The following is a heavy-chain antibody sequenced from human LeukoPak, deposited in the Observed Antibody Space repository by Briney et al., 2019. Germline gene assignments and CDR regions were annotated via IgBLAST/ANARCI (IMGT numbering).Heavy chain of an antibody. CDR2: IYYSGST. V-gene: IGHV4-38-2*02. CDR3: ARHVRKRGIAAAGSPGWFDP. CDR1: GYSLSSGYY. D-gene: IGHD6-13*01. J-gene: IGHJ5*02. Sequence: SETLSLTCTVSGYSLSSGYYWGWIRQPPGKGLEWIGSIYYSGSTYFNPSLKSRVTISVDTSKNQFSLRLNSVTAADTAVYYCARHVRKRGIAAAGSPGWFDPWGQGTLVTVSS.